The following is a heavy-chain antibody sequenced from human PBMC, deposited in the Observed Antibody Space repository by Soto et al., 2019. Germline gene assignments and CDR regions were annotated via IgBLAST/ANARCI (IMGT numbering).Heavy chain of an antibody. CDR3: ARGLVTNRYYYYGMDV. J-gene: IGHJ6*02. D-gene: IGHD6-13*01. CDR2: INHSGST. Sequence: PSETLSLTCAVYGGSFSGYYWSWIRQPPGKGLEWIGEINHSGSTNYNPSLKSRVTISVDTSKNQFSLKLSSVTAADTAVYYCARGLVTNRYYYYGMDVWGQGTTVTVSS. CDR1: GGSFSGYY. V-gene: IGHV4-34*01.